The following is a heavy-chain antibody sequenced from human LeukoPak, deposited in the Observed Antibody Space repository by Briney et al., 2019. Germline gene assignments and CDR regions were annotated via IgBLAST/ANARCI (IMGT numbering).Heavy chain of an antibody. CDR1: GGSSSSSSYY. J-gene: IGHJ6*02. V-gene: IGHV4-39*02. Sequence: PSETLSLTCTVSGGSSSSSSYYWGWIRQPPGKGLEWVGSIYYSGTTHYNPSLKSRVTMSVDTSNNQFSLKLNSVTAADTAVYYCARERILGAERPMDVWGQGTTVTVSS. CDR2: IYYSGTT. D-gene: IGHD1-26*01. CDR3: ARERILGAERPMDV.